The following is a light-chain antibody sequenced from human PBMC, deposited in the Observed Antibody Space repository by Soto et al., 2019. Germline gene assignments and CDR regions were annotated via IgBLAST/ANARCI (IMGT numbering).Light chain of an antibody. V-gene: IGKV1-5*01. CDR1: QSISSW. J-gene: IGKJ2*01. Sequence: DIQMTQSPSTLSASVGDRVTITCRASQSISSWLAWYQQKPGKAPKLLIYDASSLESGVPSRFSGSGSRTEFPLTISSLQPDDFATYYCQQYNSYQYAFGQGAKLEIK. CDR3: QQYNSYQYA. CDR2: DAS.